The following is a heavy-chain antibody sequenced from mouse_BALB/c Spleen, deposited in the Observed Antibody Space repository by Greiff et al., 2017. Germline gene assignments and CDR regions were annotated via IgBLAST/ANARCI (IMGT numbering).Heavy chain of an antibody. Sequence: QVQLQQSGAELMKPGASVKISCKATGYTFSSYWIEWVKQRPGHGLEWIGEILPGSGSTNYNEKFKGKATFTADTSSNTAYMQLSSLTSEDSAVYYCARRPYRYVAMDYWGQGTSVTGSS. CDR2: ILPGSGST. CDR1: GYTFSSYW. J-gene: IGHJ4*01. V-gene: IGHV1-9*01. CDR3: ARRPYRYVAMDY. D-gene: IGHD2-14*01.